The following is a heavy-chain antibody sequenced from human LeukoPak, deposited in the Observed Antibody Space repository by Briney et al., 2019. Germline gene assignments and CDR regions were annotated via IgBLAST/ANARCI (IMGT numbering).Heavy chain of an antibody. CDR2: VSYDGSNT. CDR3: ARGYVWGSYRLYFDY. J-gene: IGHJ4*02. Sequence: GGSLRLSCAASGFTFSSYGMHWVRQAPGKGLEWVAVVSYDGSNTYYADSVKGRFTISRDNSKNTLYLQMNSLRAEDTAVYYCARGYVWGSYRLYFDYWGQGTLVTVSS. V-gene: IGHV3-30*03. CDR1: GFTFSSYG. D-gene: IGHD3-16*02.